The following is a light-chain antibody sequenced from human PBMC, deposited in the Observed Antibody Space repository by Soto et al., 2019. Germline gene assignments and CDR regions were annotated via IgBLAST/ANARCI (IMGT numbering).Light chain of an antibody. J-gene: IGLJ2*01. CDR1: SSNIGAGFD. Sequence: QSVLTQPPSVSGAPGQRIIISCTGSSSNIGAGFDVHWYQHLPGTAPKLLVYDNDNRPSGLPARFSDSRSGTSASLAITSLQADDEADYYCQSYDSSLSGVVFGGGTKLTVL. CDR2: DND. V-gene: IGLV1-40*01. CDR3: QSYDSSLSGVV.